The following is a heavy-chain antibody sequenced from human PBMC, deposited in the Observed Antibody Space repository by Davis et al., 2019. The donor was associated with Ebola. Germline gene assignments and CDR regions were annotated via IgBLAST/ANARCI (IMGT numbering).Heavy chain of an antibody. CDR2: IYYSGST. D-gene: IGHD1-26*01. J-gene: IGHJ4*02. CDR1: GGSISSGGYY. V-gene: IGHV4-61*08. Sequence: PSETLSLTCTVSGGSISSGGYYWSWIRQHPGKGLEWIGYIYYSGSTNYNPSLKSRVTISVDTSKNQFSLKLSSVTAADTAVYYCARDSREGVDYWGQGTLVTVSS. CDR3: ARDSREGVDY.